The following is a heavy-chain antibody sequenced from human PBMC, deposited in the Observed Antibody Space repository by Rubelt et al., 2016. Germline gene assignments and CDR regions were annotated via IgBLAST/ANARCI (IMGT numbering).Heavy chain of an antibody. Sequence: QVQLVQSGAVLKKPGASVKVSCKVSGDTLSVFSIHWVRQAPGKGLEWMGGFDGEDGETVYAQTCQGRVTMAEDTSTDTAYMELSRRTSADTAVYYCSTADSSSWYDATDTWGQGTMVTVSS. CDR3: STADSSSWYDATDT. J-gene: IGHJ3*01. D-gene: IGHD6-13*01. CDR1: GDTLSVFS. CDR2: FDGEDGET. V-gene: IGHV1-24*01.